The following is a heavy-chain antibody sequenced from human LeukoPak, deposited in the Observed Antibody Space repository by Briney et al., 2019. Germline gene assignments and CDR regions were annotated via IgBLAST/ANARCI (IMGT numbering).Heavy chain of an antibody. CDR3: AKDYRFSDPKSGLASDH. V-gene: IGHV3-7*03. Sequence: GGSLRLSCAVSGFTFSGFWMSWSRQAPGKGLEWVASINSDGSEGYYADVVKGRFTISRDNAKNSLYLQISSLRAEDTAVYYCAKDYRFSDPKSGLASDHWGQGTLVTVSS. CDR1: GFTFSGFW. D-gene: IGHD3-16*02. J-gene: IGHJ4*02. CDR2: INSDGSEG.